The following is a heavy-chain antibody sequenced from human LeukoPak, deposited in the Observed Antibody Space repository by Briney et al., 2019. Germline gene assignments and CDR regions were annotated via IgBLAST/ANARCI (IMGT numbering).Heavy chain of an antibody. CDR3: ARSARPAAGNWFDP. V-gene: IGHV3-21*01. Sequence: GGSLRLSCAASGFAFSTYSMNWVRQAPGKGLEWVSSVSRSSRFIFYADSVQGRFTISRDDAKDSLFLQMNSLRAEDTAVYYCARSARPAAGNWFDPWGQGTLVTVSS. CDR2: VSRSSRFI. D-gene: IGHD1-14*01. J-gene: IGHJ5*02. CDR1: GFAFSTYS.